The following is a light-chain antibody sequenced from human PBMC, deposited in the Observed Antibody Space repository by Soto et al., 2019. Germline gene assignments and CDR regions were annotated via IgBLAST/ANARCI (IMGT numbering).Light chain of an antibody. J-gene: IGLJ2*01. V-gene: IGLV4-60*02. CDR1: SGHSSYI. CDR3: ETWYRNTQV. CDR2: LEGSGTY. Sequence: QPVLTQSSASSASLGSSVRLTCTLSSGHSSYIIAWHQQQPGKAPRYLMKLEGSGTYNKGSGVPDRFSGSSSGADRYLTIPNLKLEDEADYRCETWYRNTQVFGGGTKLTVL.